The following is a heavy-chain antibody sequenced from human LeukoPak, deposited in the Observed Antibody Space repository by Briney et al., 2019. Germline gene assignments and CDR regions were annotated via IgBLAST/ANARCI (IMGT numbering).Heavy chain of an antibody. Sequence: ASVKFSCKASGYTFTGYYMHWVRQAPGQGLEWMGWINPNSGVTNYAQKFQGRVTMTRDTSISTAYTELSRLRSDDTAVYYCAREGAYYDSSGYQNAFDIWGQGTMVTVSS. V-gene: IGHV1-2*02. CDR1: GYTFTGYY. CDR3: AREGAYYDSSGYQNAFDI. D-gene: IGHD3-22*01. J-gene: IGHJ3*02. CDR2: INPNSGVT.